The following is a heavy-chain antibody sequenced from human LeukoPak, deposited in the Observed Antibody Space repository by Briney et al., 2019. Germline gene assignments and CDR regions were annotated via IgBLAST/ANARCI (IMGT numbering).Heavy chain of an antibody. CDR1: GDSISSYY. V-gene: IGHV4-59*01. D-gene: IGHD3-10*01. J-gene: IGHJ5*02. CDR2: IHFSGDT. CDR3: ARRVQMSSASATSNTWLDP. Sequence: SETLSLTCTVSGDSISSYYWNWIRQPPGKGLKWIGHIHFSGDTNYNPSLKSRVTISLDSAKNQFSLRLISVTAADTAVYYCARRVQMSSASATSNTWLDPWGQGTLVSVSP.